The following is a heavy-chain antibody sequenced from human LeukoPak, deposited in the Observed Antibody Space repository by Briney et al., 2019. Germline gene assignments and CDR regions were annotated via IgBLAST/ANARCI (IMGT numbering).Heavy chain of an antibody. Sequence: PSETLSLTCSVSIGSISSSKWWSWVRQSPGKGLEWIGSIYYSGSTYYNPSLKSRVTISVDTSKNQFSLKLSSVTVADTAVYYCARHQGVVDLWGRGSLVTVSS. J-gene: IGHJ2*01. CDR3: ARHQGVVDL. V-gene: IGHV4-4*02. D-gene: IGHD3-3*01. CDR2: IYYSGST. CDR1: IGSISSSKW.